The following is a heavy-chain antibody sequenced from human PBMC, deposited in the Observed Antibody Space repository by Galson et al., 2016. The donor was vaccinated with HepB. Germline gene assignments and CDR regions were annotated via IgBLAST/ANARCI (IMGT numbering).Heavy chain of an antibody. Sequence: LRLSCAASGFTFSTYGMHWVRQAPGKGLEWVAVIWYDGSNQYYAHSVEGRFTISRDNSKNTVFLQMSSLRAEDTAVFYCARGRGYGDSPAYFDYWGQGTLVTVSS. CDR2: IWYDGSNQ. CDR3: ARGRGYGDSPAYFDY. CDR1: GFTFSTYG. D-gene: IGHD4-17*01. J-gene: IGHJ4*02. V-gene: IGHV3-33*01.